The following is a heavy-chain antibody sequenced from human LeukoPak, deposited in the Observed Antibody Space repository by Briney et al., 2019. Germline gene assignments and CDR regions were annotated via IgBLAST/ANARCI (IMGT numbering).Heavy chain of an antibody. CDR2: IYPGDSDT. J-gene: IGHJ1*01. CDR1: GYSLTSYW. CDR3: ARSGGNFYNSTWYGH. D-gene: IGHD6-13*01. Sequence: GESLKISCKGSGYSLTSYWIAWVRQMPGKGLEWMGIIYPGDSDTRYSPSFQGQVTISADKSISTAYLQWSSLKASDTAMYYCARSGGNFYNSTWYGHWGQGTLVTVSS. V-gene: IGHV5-51*01.